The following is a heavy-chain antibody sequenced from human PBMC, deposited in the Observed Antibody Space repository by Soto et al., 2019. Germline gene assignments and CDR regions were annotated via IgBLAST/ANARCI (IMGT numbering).Heavy chain of an antibody. D-gene: IGHD5-18*01. V-gene: IGHV3-23*01. CDR2: ISGSGGST. CDR3: AKDQSSYGYPYYFDY. J-gene: IGHJ4*02. Sequence: HPGGSLRLSCAASGFTFSSYAMSWVRQPPGKGLEWVSAISGSGGSTYYADSVKGRFTTSRDNSKNTLYLQMNSLRAEDTAVYYCAKDQSSYGYPYYFDYWGQGTLVTVSS. CDR1: GFTFSSYA.